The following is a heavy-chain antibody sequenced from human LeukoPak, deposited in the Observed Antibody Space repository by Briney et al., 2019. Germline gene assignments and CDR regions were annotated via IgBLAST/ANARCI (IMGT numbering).Heavy chain of an antibody. CDR2: ITTDGSGA. CDR1: GFAFRNYD. D-gene: IGHD3-10*01. CDR3: AKGVLGAGSLLEYFQH. V-gene: IGHV3-23*01. Sequence: GGSLRLSCAASGFAFRNYDMIWVRQAPGRGLGWVSGITTDGSGAYYADSVKGRFTVSRDNSKNTVFLQMNSLRGEDAAIYYCAKGVLGAGSLLEYFQHWGQGTLVTVSS. J-gene: IGHJ1*01.